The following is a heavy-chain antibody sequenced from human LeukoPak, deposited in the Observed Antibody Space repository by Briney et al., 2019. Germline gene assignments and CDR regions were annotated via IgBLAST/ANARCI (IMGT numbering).Heavy chain of an antibody. CDR3: ARGLLGVIIPSY. V-gene: IGHV3-66*02. CDR1: GFTVSSNY. J-gene: IGHJ4*02. D-gene: IGHD3-3*01. CDR2: IYSGGST. Sequence: GGSLRLSCAASGFTVSSNYMSWVRQAPGKGLEWVSVIYSGGSTYYADSVKGRFTISRDNSKNTLYLQMNSLRAEDTAVYYCARGLLGVIIPSYWGQGTLVTVSS.